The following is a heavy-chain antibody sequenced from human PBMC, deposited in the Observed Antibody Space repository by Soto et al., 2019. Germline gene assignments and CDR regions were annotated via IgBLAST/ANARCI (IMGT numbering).Heavy chain of an antibody. CDR3: ARVCRDNARFGERSFHYMDV. CDR2: ISSSSSYI. J-gene: IGHJ6*03. D-gene: IGHD3-10*01. V-gene: IGHV3-21*01. CDR1: GFTFSSYS. Sequence: PGGSLILSCAASGFTFSSYSMNWGRQAPGKGLEWVSSISSSSSYIYYADSVKGRFTISRDNAKNSLYLQMNSLRAEDTAVYYCARVCRDNARFGERSFHYMDVWGKGTTVTVSS.